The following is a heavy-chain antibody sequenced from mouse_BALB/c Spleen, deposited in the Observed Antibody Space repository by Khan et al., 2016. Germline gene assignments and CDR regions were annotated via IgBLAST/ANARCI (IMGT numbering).Heavy chain of an antibody. J-gene: IGHJ3*01. CDR2: IHYSGST. CDR1: GYSITSGYS. Sequence: EVQLQESGPDLVKPSQSLSLTCTVTGYSITSGYSWHWIRQFPGNKLEWMGYIHYSGSTYYDPSLKSRISLTRDTSKHQFFLQLNSGTTEDTATYYRARCVLAWFAYWGQGTLFTVPA. CDR3: ARCVLAWFAY. V-gene: IGHV3-1*02.